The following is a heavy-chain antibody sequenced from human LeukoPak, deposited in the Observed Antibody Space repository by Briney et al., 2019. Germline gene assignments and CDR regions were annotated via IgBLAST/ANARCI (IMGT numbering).Heavy chain of an antibody. CDR3: ARQRYCSSTSCYPKNPYYYYGMDV. Sequence: SVKVSCTASGGTFSSYAISWVRQAPGQGLEWMGGIIPIFGTANYAQKFQGRVTITADESTSTAYMELSSLRSEDTAVYYCARQRYCSSTSCYPKNPYYYYGMDVWGQGTTVTVSS. CDR2: IIPIFGTA. CDR1: GGTFSSYA. V-gene: IGHV1-69*13. D-gene: IGHD2-2*01. J-gene: IGHJ6*02.